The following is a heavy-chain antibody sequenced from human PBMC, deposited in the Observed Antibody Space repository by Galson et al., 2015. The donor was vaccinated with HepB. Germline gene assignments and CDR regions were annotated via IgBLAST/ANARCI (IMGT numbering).Heavy chain of an antibody. D-gene: IGHD3-22*01. Sequence: SVKVSCKASGYTFTGYYMHWVRQAPGQGLEWMGWINPNSGGTNYAQKFQGWVTMTRDTSISTAYMELSRLRSDDTAVYYCARGTREDSDYYDSSGNDDAFDIWGQGTMVTVSS. CDR2: INPNSGGT. J-gene: IGHJ3*02. CDR3: ARGTREDSDYYDSSGNDDAFDI. V-gene: IGHV1-2*04. CDR1: GYTFTGYY.